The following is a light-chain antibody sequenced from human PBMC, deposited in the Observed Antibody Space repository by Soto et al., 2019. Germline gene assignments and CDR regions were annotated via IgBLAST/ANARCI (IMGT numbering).Light chain of an antibody. CDR3: QQSYSTPMYT. CDR2: AAS. Sequence: DIQMTQSPSSLSASVGDRVTITCRASQSISSYLNWYQQKPGKAPNLLIYAASNLQSGVPSRFSGCGSGTDFTLTISSLQPEDIATYYCQQSYSTPMYTFGQGTKLEIK. CDR1: QSISSY. J-gene: IGKJ2*01. V-gene: IGKV1-39*01.